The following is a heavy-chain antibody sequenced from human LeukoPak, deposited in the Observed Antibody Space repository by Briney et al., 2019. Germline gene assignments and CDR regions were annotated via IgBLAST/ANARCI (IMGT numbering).Heavy chain of an antibody. CDR2: ISSNGGST. CDR3: ARDQNSQRYFDWLPERYYYYGMDV. CDR1: GLTFSSYS. J-gene: IGHJ6*02. V-gene: IGHV3-64*01. D-gene: IGHD3-9*01. Sequence: GGSLRLSCAASGLTFSSYSMTWVRQAPGKGLEYVSAISSNGGSTYYANSVKGRFTISRDDSKNTLYLQMGSLRAEDMAVYYCARDQNSQRYFDWLPERYYYYGMDVWGQGTTVTVSS.